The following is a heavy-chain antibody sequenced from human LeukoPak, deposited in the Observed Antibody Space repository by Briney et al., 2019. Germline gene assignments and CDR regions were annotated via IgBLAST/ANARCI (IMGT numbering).Heavy chain of an antibody. V-gene: IGHV3-30*01. CDR2: ISYDGSNK. Sequence: GGSLRLSCAASGFTFSSYAMHWVRQAPGMGLEWVAVISYDGSNKYYADSVKGRFTISRDNSKNTLYLQMNSLRAEDTAVYYCASGYDSYGSRWGQGTLVTVSS. D-gene: IGHD5-18*01. CDR1: GFTFSSYA. CDR3: ASGYDSYGSR. J-gene: IGHJ4*02.